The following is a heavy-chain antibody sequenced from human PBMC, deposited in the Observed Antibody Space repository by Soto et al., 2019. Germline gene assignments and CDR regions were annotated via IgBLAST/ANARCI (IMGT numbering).Heavy chain of an antibody. V-gene: IGHV1-58*02. J-gene: IGHJ1*01. D-gene: IGHD3-22*01. CDR3: SGGIRYDRSGYHDDFQH. CDR1: GFTFTSSA. Sequence: SVKVSCKASGFTFTSSAMQWARQARGQRCEWIGWIVFGSGNPKYEQQFQERDNITKDMSTRRVYMEVSSMRSEDTDVYSCSGGIRYDRSGYHDDFQHWRQGALAT. CDR2: IVFGSGNP.